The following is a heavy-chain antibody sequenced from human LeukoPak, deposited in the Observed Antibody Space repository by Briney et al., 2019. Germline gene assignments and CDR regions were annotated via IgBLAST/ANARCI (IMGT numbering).Heavy chain of an antibody. CDR3: ERLPYDILTGYYGTFDY. J-gene: IGHJ4*02. D-gene: IGHD3-9*01. Sequence: SQTLSLTCTVSGGSISSSSYYWGWIRQPPGKGLEWIGSIYYSGSTYYNPSLKSRVTISVDTSKNQFSLKLSSVTAADTAVYYCERLPYDILTGYYGTFDYWGQGTLVTVSS. V-gene: IGHV4-39*01. CDR2: IYYSGST. CDR1: GGSISSSSYY.